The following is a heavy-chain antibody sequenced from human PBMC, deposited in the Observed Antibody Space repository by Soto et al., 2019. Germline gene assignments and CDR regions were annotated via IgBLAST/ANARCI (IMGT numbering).Heavy chain of an antibody. CDR3: ATVTSSGSNAYYYYGMDV. J-gene: IGHJ6*02. CDR2: IDPSDSYT. V-gene: IGHV5-10-1*01. D-gene: IGHD6-19*01. CDR1: GYSFTSYW. Sequence: GESLKISCKGSGYSFTSYWISWVRQMPGKGLEWMGRIDPSDSYTNYSPSFQGHVTISADKSISTAYLQWSSLKASDTAMYYCATVTSSGSNAYYYYGMDVRGQGTTVTVSS.